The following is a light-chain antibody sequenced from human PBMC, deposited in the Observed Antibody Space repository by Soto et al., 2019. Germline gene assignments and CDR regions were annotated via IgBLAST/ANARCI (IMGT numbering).Light chain of an antibody. J-gene: IGKJ1*01. CDR2: DAS. Sequence: EIVLTPSPATLSLSPGERATLSCRASQSVGSYLAWYQQKPGQAPRLLIYDASNRATGIPARFSGSGSGTDFTLTISSLEPEDFAVYYCLQRSNWPRTFGPGTKVDIK. CDR1: QSVGSY. V-gene: IGKV3-11*01. CDR3: LQRSNWPRT.